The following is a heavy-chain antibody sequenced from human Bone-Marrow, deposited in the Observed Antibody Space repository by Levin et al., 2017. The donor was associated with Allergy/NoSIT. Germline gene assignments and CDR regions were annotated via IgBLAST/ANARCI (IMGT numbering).Heavy chain of an antibody. Sequence: PGGSLRLSCAVSGFTVDDYAMHWVRQAPGKGLEWVSGITWNRGKKDYADSVKGRFTISRDNAKNSLYLQMNSLRTEDTALYYCAKDISGDGSNFDHCGQATLVTVSS. CDR1: GFTVDDYA. D-gene: IGHD5-24*01. J-gene: IGHJ4*02. CDR3: AKDISGDGSNFDH. CDR2: ITWNRGKK. V-gene: IGHV3-9*01.